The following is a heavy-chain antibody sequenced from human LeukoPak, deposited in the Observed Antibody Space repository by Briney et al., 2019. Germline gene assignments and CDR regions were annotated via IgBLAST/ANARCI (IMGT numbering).Heavy chain of an antibody. CDR1: GYTFTGYY. J-gene: IGHJ4*02. D-gene: IGHD6-19*01. Sequence: ASVKVSCKASGYTFTGYYMHWVRQAPGQGLEWMGWINPNSGGTNYAQKFQGGVTMTRDTSISTAYMELSRLRSDDTAVYYCATHIISSGWDSNFDYWGQGTLVTVSS. V-gene: IGHV1-2*02. CDR2: INPNSGGT. CDR3: ATHIISSGWDSNFDY.